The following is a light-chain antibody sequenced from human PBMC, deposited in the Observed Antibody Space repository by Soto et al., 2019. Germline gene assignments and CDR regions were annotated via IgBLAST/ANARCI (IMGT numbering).Light chain of an antibody. CDR3: QHYNSYSEA. Sequence: DIEMTQSPSTLYGSVGDRVTITCRASQTISSWLAWYQQKPGKAPKLLIYKAPTLKSGVPSRFSGSGSGTEFTLTISSLQPDDFATYYCQHYNSYSEAFGQGTKVDI. CDR1: QTISSW. CDR2: KAP. V-gene: IGKV1-5*03. J-gene: IGKJ1*01.